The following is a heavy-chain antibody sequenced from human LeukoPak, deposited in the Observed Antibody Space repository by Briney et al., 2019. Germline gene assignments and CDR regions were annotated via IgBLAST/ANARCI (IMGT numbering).Heavy chain of an antibody. CDR2: IYYSGSA. V-gene: IGHV4-59*01. CDR1: GGSIGSYY. CDR3: AATMVRGVHTHFDY. Sequence: SETLSLTCTVSGGSIGSYYWSWIRQPPGRGLEWIGYIYYSGSANYNPSLKSRVTISVDTSKNQFSLKLSSVTAADTAVYYCAATMVRGVHTHFDYWGQGTLVTVSS. D-gene: IGHD3-10*01. J-gene: IGHJ4*02.